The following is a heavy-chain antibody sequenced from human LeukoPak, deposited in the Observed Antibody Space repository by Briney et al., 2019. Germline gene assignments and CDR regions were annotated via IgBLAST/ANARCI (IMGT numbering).Heavy chain of an antibody. CDR2: IYTSGTT. CDR1: GDAISSGSYY. Sequence: PSETLSLTCTVSGDAISSGSYYWSWIRQPAGKGLEWIGRIYTSGTTNYNPSLQSRVTISVDTSKNQFSLKLSPVTAAHTAVYYCASGRQWLGFYPCGQGTLVTVSS. D-gene: IGHD6-19*01. V-gene: IGHV4-61*02. CDR3: ASGRQWLGFYP. J-gene: IGHJ5*02.